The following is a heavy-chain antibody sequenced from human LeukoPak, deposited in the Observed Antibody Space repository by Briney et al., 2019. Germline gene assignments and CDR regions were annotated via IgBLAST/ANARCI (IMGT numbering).Heavy chain of an antibody. V-gene: IGHV1-69*05. Sequence: ASVKVSCKASGGTFSSYAISWVRQAPGQGLEWMGRIIPIFGTANYAQKFQGRVTITTDESTSTAYMELSSLRSEDTAVYYCARDRLAEAGTVFDYWGQGTLVTVSS. J-gene: IGHJ4*02. CDR2: IIPIFGTA. D-gene: IGHD6-13*01. CDR1: GGTFSSYA. CDR3: ARDRLAEAGTVFDY.